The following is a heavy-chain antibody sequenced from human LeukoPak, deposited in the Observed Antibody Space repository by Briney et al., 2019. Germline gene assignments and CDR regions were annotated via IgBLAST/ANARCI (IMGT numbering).Heavy chain of an antibody. J-gene: IGHJ6*02. Sequence: ASVKVSCKASGYTFTGYYMHWVRQAPGQGLEWMGWINPNSGGTNYAQKFQGRVTMTRDTSISTAYMELSRLRSDETAVYYCARACSSTSCYYGMDVWGQGTTVTVSS. D-gene: IGHD2-2*01. CDR3: ARACSSTSCYYGMDV. V-gene: IGHV1-2*02. CDR1: GYTFTGYY. CDR2: INPNSGGT.